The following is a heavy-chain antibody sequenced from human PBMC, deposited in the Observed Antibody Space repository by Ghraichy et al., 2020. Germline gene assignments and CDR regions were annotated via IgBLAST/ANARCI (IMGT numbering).Heavy chain of an antibody. Sequence: SETLSLTCTVSGGSISSYYWSWIRQPPGKGLEWIGYIYYSGSTNYNPSLKSRVTISVDTSKNQFSLKLSSVTAADTAVYYCASRNGDYGFHYFDYWGQGTLVTVSS. CDR2: IYYSGST. J-gene: IGHJ4*02. CDR3: ASRNGDYGFHYFDY. D-gene: IGHD4-17*01. CDR1: GGSISSYY. V-gene: IGHV4-59*01.